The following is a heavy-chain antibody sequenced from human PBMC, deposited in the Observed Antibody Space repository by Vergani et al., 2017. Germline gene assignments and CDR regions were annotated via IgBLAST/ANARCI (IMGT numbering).Heavy chain of an antibody. CDR3: ARAGEWYYDYIWGSYRLGY. Sequence: QVQLVQSGAEVKKPGASVKVSCKASGYTFTSYGISWVRQAPGQGLEWMGWISAYNGNTNYAQKLQGRVTMTTDTSTSTAYTELRSLRSDDTAVYYCARAGEWYYDYIWGSYRLGYWGQGTLVTVSS. V-gene: IGHV1-18*01. D-gene: IGHD3-16*02. CDR2: ISAYNGNT. J-gene: IGHJ4*02. CDR1: GYTFTSYG.